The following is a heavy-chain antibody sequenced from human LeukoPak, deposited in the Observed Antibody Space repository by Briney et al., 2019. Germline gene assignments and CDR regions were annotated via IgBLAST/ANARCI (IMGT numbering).Heavy chain of an antibody. D-gene: IGHD2/OR15-2a*01. CDR1: GGSISSSSYY. CDR2: IYYSGST. CDR3: ARNSIGLGTSDY. Sequence: PSETLSLXCTVSGGSISSSSYYWDWIRQPPGKGLEWIGSIYYSGSTYYNPSLKSRVTISVDTSKNQFSLKLSSVTAADTAVYYCARNSIGLGTSDYWGQGTLVTVSS. V-gene: IGHV4-39*01. J-gene: IGHJ4*02.